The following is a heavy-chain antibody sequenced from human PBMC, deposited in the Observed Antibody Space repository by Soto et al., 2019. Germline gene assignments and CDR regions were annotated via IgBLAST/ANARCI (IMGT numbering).Heavy chain of an antibody. Sequence: GGSLRLSCAASGFTFSTYWMHWIRQVPGKGLEWVSRINSDASHTCYADSVKGRFTISRDNAKNSLYLQMNSLRDEDTAVYYWAREGGRHCSPTRCYNAFDIWGLGTMVTVSS. D-gene: IGHD2-2*02. CDR2: INSDASHT. V-gene: IGHV3-74*01. CDR3: AREGGRHCSPTRCYNAFDI. CDR1: GFTFSTYW. J-gene: IGHJ3*02.